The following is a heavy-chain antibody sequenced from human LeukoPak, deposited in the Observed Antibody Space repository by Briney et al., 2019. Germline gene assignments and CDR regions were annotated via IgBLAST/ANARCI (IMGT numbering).Heavy chain of an antibody. CDR3: AGGRFGDYDY. CDR2: IYYSGST. J-gene: IGHJ4*02. Sequence: SETLSLTCTVSGGSISSSYYYWGWIRQPPGKGLEWIGSIYYSGSTYYNPSLKSRVTISVDTSKDQFSLKLRSVTAADTAVYYCAGGRFGDYDYWGQGTLVTVSS. CDR1: GGSISSSYYY. D-gene: IGHD4-17*01. V-gene: IGHV4-39*01.